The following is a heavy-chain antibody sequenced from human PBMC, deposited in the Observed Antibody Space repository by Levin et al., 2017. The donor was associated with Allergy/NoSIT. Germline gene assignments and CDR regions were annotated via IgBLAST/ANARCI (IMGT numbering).Heavy chain of an antibody. J-gene: IGHJ4*02. V-gene: IGHV3-49*04. CDR3: ARGGPPNYDYNWGSYRDGYFDY. D-gene: IGHD3-16*02. CDR2: IRNKAHGGTT. Sequence: RPGGSLRLSCTGSGFTFGDYVMSWVRQAPGKGLEWVGFIRNKAHGGTTEYAASVKGRLTISRDDSKSIAYLQMNSLKTEDTAVYFCARGGPPNYDYNWGSYRDGYFDYWGQGTLVTVSS. CDR1: GFTFGDYV.